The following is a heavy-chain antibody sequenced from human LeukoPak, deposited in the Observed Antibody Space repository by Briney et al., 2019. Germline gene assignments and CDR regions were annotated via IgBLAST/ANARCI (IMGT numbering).Heavy chain of an antibody. V-gene: IGHV4-59*01. CDR2: IYYSGST. J-gene: IGHJ6*02. Sequence: PSETLSLTCTVSGGSISSYYWSWIRQPPGKGLEWIGYIYYSGSTNYNPSLKSRVTISVDTSKNQFSLKLSSVTAADTAVYYCARAIRIAAADYYYYSGMDVWGQGTTVTVSS. CDR3: ARAIRIAAADYYYYSGMDV. D-gene: IGHD6-13*01. CDR1: GGSISSYY.